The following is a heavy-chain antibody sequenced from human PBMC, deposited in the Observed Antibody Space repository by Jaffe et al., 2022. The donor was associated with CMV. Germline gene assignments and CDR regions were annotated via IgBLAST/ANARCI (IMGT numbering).Heavy chain of an antibody. D-gene: IGHD3-10*01. Sequence: QVQLQESGPGLVKPSETLSLTCTVSGGSISSYYWSWIRQPAGKGLEWIGRIYTSGSTNYNPSLKSRVTMSVDTSKNQFSLKLSSVTAADTAVYYCARGIHYYGSGNWFDPWGQGTLVTVSS. V-gene: IGHV4-4*07. J-gene: IGHJ5*02. CDR1: GGSISSYY. CDR2: IYTSGST. CDR3: ARGIHYYGSGNWFDP.